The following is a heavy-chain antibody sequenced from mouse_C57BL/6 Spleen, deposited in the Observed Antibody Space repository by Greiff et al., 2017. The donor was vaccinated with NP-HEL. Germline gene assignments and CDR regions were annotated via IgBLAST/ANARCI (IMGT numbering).Heavy chain of an antibody. J-gene: IGHJ1*03. CDR1: GFTFSDYY. CDR3: ARHGSSYRYFDV. CDR2: INYDGSST. D-gene: IGHD1-1*01. V-gene: IGHV5-16*01. Sequence: EVKVVESEGGLVQPGSSMKLSCTASGFTFSDYYMAWVRQVPEKGLEWVANINYDGSSTYYLDSLKSRFIISRDNAKNILYLQMSSLESEDTATYYCARHGSSYRYFDVWGTGTTVTVSS.